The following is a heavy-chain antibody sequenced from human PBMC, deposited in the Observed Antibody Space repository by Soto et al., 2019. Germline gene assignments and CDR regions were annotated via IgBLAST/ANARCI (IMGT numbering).Heavy chain of an antibody. V-gene: IGHV4-34*01. CDR2: INHRGGA. CDR3: ARRALGDNYDSSGYRALDY. Sequence: SETLSLTCAAHNGSFTDYFWTWIRQSPGKGLEWIGEINHRGGATYNPSLRSRVTISIDTSKNHFSLNLRSVTAADTAVYYCARRALGDNYDSSGYRALDYWGRGTLVIVSS. D-gene: IGHD3-22*01. CDR1: NGSFTDYF. J-gene: IGHJ4*02.